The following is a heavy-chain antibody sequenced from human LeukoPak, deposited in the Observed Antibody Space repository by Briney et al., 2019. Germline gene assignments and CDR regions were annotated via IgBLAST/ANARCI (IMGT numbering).Heavy chain of an antibody. CDR2: FNPENGNT. Sequence: PKASVKVPCKASGYSFVGYGITWVRQAPGQGLEWMGWFNPENGNTNYAQKVQGRVTMTADTSTSTSYMELRSLRSDDTAVYYCAREHSSSWDQFDYWGQGTLVTVSS. J-gene: IGHJ4*02. CDR3: AREHSSSWDQFDY. CDR1: GYSFVGYG. V-gene: IGHV1-18*01. D-gene: IGHD6-13*01.